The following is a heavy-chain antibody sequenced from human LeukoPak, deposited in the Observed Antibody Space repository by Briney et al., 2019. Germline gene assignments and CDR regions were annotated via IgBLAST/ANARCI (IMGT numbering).Heavy chain of an antibody. V-gene: IGHV3-21*01. Sequence: GGSLRLSCAGSGFTFSTYSMNWVRQAPGKGLEWVSSISSGCSYIYYADSVKGRFTISRDNAKNSLYLQMNSLRAEDTAVYYCARDLDDYVWGSYRGPDAFDIWGQGTMVTVSS. J-gene: IGHJ3*02. CDR3: ARDLDDYVWGSYRGPDAFDI. CDR2: ISSGCSYI. D-gene: IGHD3-16*02. CDR1: GFTFSTYS.